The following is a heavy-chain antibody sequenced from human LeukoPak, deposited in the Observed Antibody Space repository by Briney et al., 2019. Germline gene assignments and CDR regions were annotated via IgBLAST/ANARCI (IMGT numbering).Heavy chain of an antibody. V-gene: IGHV3-11*06. J-gene: IGHJ4*02. CDR1: GFTFSDHY. CDR2: ISGSSHCT. CDR3: ARVTLYGESALDY. D-gene: IGHD4-17*01. Sequence: PGGSLRLSCAASGFTFSDHYMSWIRQAPGKGLEWVSYISGSSHCTNTADSVKGRFTISRDNAKNLLYLQMNSLRTEDTAVYYCARVTLYGESALDYWGQGTLVTVSS.